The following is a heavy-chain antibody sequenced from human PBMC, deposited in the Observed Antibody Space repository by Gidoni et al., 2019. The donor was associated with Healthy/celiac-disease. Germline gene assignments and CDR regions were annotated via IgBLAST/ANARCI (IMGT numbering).Heavy chain of an antibody. Sequence: QLPLQESGSGLVKPSEPLSLTCTVSGGSSSSSSYYWGWFRQPPGKGLELIGSIYYSGSTYYNPFLKSRVTIYVDTAKNQFSLKLSSVTAADTAVEYCARQGGSYFRVSWFDPWGQGTLVTVSS. CDR1: GGSSSSSSYY. CDR2: IYYSGST. J-gene: IGHJ5*02. CDR3: ARQGGSYFRVSWFDP. V-gene: IGHV4-39*01. D-gene: IGHD1-26*01.